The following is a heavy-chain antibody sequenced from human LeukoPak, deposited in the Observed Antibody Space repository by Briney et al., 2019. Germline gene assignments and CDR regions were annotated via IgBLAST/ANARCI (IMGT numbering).Heavy chain of an antibody. CDR3: ARDRYDSSGYYPLDY. CDR1: GYTFTGYY. D-gene: IGHD3-22*01. CDR2: INPNSGGT. Sequence: ASVKVSCKASGYTFTGYYMHWVRQAPGQGVEWMGWINPNSGGTNYAQKFQGRVTMTRDTSISTAYMELSRLRSDDTAVYYCARDRYDSSGYYPLDYWGQGTLVTVSS. J-gene: IGHJ4*02. V-gene: IGHV1-2*02.